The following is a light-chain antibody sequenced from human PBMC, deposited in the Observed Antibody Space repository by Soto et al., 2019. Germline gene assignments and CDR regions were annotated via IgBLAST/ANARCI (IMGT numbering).Light chain of an antibody. Sequence: DIQMTQSPSTLSASVGDRVTITCRASQSISSWLAWYQQKPGKAPKLLIYDASSLESWVPSRFSGSGSGTEFTLTLSSLQPDDFSTYYSQQYNSYSSFGQGTKVEIK. CDR3: QQYNSYSS. CDR2: DAS. J-gene: IGKJ1*01. CDR1: QSISSW. V-gene: IGKV1-5*01.